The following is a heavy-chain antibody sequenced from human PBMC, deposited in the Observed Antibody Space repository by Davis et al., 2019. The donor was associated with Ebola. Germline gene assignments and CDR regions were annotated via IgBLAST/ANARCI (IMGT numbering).Heavy chain of an antibody. CDR2: ISSSRKYI. J-gene: IGHJ4*02. D-gene: IGHD2/OR15-2a*01. CDR3: ARAPLPELRHYYYFDF. CDR1: GFTFSSYS. V-gene: IGHV3-21*01. Sequence: GESLKISCAASGFTFSSYSMNWVRQAPGKGLEWVSFISSSRKYIYYTDSVKGRFTISRDNAKNSLYLQMNSLRAEDTAFYYCARAPLPELRHYYYFDFWGQGTLVTVSS.